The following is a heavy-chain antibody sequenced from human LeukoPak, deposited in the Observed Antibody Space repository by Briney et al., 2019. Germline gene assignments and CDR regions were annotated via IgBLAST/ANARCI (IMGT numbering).Heavy chain of an antibody. D-gene: IGHD3-22*01. CDR1: EFSVGSNY. J-gene: IGHJ4*02. CDR3: ARAGRYYDSSGYYWHY. V-gene: IGHV3-66*02. CDR2: IYSGGST. Sequence: PGGSLRLSCAASEFSVGSNYMTWVRQAPGKGLEWVSLIYSGGSTYYADSVKGRFTISRDNSKNTLYLQMNSLRAEDTAVYYCARAGRYYDSSGYYWHYWGQGTLVTVSS.